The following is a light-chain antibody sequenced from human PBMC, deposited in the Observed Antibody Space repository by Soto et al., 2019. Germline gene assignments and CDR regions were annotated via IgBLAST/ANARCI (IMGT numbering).Light chain of an antibody. CDR2: YIS. Sequence: IVLTQSPFFLSFPPRERASLSCSASQSVGRYLAWYQQKLGQAPRLLIYYISTRATGIPARFSGSGSGTEFTLTISSLQSEDFAVYYCQQYHNWPITFGQGTRLEIK. J-gene: IGKJ5*01. CDR1: QSVGRY. V-gene: IGKV3-15*01. CDR3: QQYHNWPIT.